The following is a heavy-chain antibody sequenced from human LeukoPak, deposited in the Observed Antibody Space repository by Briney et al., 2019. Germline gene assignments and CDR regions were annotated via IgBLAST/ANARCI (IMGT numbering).Heavy chain of an antibody. Sequence: SETLSLTCSVSGYSISSGNYWGWIRLPPGKGLQWIGSIYHSGSTYYNPSLKSRVTISVDTSKNQFSLKLSSVTAADTAVYYCAKGGYCSSTSCKLNYYYYIDVWGKGTTVTISS. J-gene: IGHJ6*03. CDR3: AKGGYCSSTSCKLNYYYYIDV. D-gene: IGHD2-2*01. CDR2: IYHSGST. V-gene: IGHV4-38-2*02. CDR1: GYSISSGNY.